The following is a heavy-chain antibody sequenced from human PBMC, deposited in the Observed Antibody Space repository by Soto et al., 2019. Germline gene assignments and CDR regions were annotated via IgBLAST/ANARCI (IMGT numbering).Heavy chain of an antibody. Sequence: QLQLQESGPGLVKPSETLSLTCTVSGGSISSSSYYWVWIRQPPGKGLEWIGSIFYSGSTYYNPSLKTRVTISVDASKNQFSLKLSSVTATDTAVYHCGSFPDWGLGVNWGQGTMVTVSS. D-gene: IGHD3-16*01. CDR3: GSFPDWGLGVN. CDR2: IFYSGST. V-gene: IGHV4-39*01. CDR1: GGSISSSSYY. J-gene: IGHJ4*02.